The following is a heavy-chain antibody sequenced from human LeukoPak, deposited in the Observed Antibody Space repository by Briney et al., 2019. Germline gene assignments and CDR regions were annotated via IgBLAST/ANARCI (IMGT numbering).Heavy chain of an antibody. CDR1: GGSLSSYY. V-gene: IGHV4-59*08. CDR2: IYYSGST. J-gene: IGHJ4*02. CDR3: ARHHDTSGYYYNFDY. D-gene: IGHD3-22*01. Sequence: SETLSLTCTVSGGSLSSYYWSWIRQPPGKGLEWIGSIYYSGSTNYNPSLKSRVTILVDTSKSQFSVELSSVTAADTAMYYCARHHDTSGYYYNFDYWGQGTLVTVSS.